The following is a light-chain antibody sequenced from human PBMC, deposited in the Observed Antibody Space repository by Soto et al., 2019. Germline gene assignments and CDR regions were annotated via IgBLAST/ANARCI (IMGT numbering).Light chain of an antibody. CDR2: LHS. CDR1: QSLLHSNGHSY. CDR3: MQALQTPAT. V-gene: IGKV2-28*01. J-gene: IGKJ2*01. Sequence: DIVMTQSPLSLPVTPGEPASISCRSSQSLLHSNGHSYLDWYLQKPGQSPQLLIYLHSNRASGVPDRFSGSGSGTDFTLKFSRVEAEDVGVYYCMQALQTPATFGQGTKLEIK.